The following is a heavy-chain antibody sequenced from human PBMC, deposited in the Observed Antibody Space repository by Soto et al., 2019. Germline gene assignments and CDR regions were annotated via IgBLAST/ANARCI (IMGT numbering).Heavy chain of an antibody. CDR1: DDSSSNYK. CDR2: IDSNGGT. CDR3: VRQGFGRLHGRVDV. D-gene: IGHD3-10*01. Sequence: QVQLQESGPGLVKPSETLSLTCTVSDDSSSNYKWSWIRQPPGRRLEWIGYIDSNGGTSYNPSLQSRATISIDTSTKQFFLKLSSVPAADTAVYYCVRQGFGRLHGRVDVGGQGTTVTVSS. J-gene: IGHJ6*02. V-gene: IGHV4-59*08.